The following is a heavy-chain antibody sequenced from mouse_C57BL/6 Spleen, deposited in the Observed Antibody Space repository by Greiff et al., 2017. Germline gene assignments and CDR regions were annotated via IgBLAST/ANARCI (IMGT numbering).Heavy chain of an antibody. CDR1: GYTFTDYE. Sequence: QVQLKESGAELVRPGASVTLSCKASGYTFTDYEMHWVKQTPVHGLEWIGAIDPETGGTAYNQKFKGKAILTADKSSSTAYMELRSLTSEDSAVYYCTRGYYGNFDYWGQGTTLTVSS. D-gene: IGHD1-1*01. CDR3: TRGYYGNFDY. V-gene: IGHV1-15*01. CDR2: IDPETGGT. J-gene: IGHJ2*01.